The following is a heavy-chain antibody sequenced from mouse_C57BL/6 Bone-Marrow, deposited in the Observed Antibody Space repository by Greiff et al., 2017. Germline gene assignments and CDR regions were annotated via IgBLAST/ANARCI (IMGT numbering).Heavy chain of an antibody. CDR1: GYTFTSYW. D-gene: IGHD3-2*02. CDR2: IYPGSGST. V-gene: IGHV1-55*01. Sequence: VQLQQPGAELVKPGASVKMSCKASGYTFTSYWITWVKQRPGQGLEWIGDIYPGSGSTNYNEKFKSKATLTVDTSSSTAYMQLSSLTSEDSAVYYCARSTAQATYYYAMDYWGKGTSVTVSS. CDR3: ARSTAQATYYYAMDY. J-gene: IGHJ4*01.